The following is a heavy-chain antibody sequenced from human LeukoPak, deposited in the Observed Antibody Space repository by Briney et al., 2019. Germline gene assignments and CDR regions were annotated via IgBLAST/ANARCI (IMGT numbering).Heavy chain of an antibody. V-gene: IGHV3-21*06. CDR3: ARVGITMVGGVFSP. CDR2: ICSSSSYI. D-gene: IGHD3-10*01. J-gene: IGHJ5*02. CDR1: GFTFTGYS. Sequence: GGSLRLSCAASGFTFTGYSMNWVRQAPGKGLEWVSSICSSSSYIYYADSVKGRFSITRDNAKNSQYQQMNGEGAEETAVYCCARVGITMVGGVFSPWGQGTLVTVSS.